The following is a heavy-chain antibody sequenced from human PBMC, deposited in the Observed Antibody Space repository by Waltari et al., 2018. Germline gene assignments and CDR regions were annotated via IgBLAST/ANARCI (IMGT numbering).Heavy chain of an antibody. CDR2: ITDTGSDT. CDR1: GFTFSRYA. Sequence: EVQLEESGGGLVQPGGSLRLSCTASGFTFSRYAMAWVRQVPGKGLEWISAITDTGSDTYSAESGKGRFTISRDHSLYLQMKSLRVEDTAVYYCVKGSGGSRPYYFDSWGQGTLVTVSS. D-gene: IGHD1-26*01. V-gene: IGHV3-23*04. CDR3: VKGSGGSRPYYFDS. J-gene: IGHJ4*02.